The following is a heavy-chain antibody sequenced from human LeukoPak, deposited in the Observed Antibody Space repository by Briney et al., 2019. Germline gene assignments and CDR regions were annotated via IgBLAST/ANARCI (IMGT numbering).Heavy chain of an antibody. Sequence: SETLSLTCTVSGGSISSHYWSWIRQPPGKGLEWIGYIYYSGSTNYNPTLKSGVTISVDTSKNQFSLKLSPVTAADTAVYYCARTHSSSWYAFDYWGQGTLVTVSS. J-gene: IGHJ4*02. D-gene: IGHD6-13*01. CDR2: IYYSGST. CDR3: ARTHSSSWYAFDY. V-gene: IGHV4-59*11. CDR1: GGSISSHY.